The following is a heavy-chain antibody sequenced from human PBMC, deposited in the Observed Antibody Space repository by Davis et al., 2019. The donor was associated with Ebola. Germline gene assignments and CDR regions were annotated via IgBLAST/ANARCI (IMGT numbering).Heavy chain of an antibody. CDR2: IYSGGIT. J-gene: IGHJ6*02. D-gene: IGHD2-15*01. CDR3: ARDWGRYCSGGSCYSGYYGMDV. CDR1: GFTVSTYY. V-gene: IGHV3-53*01. Sequence: GGSLRLSCAASGFTVSTYYMSWVRQAPGQGLEWVSIIYSGGITFYTDSVMGRFTISRDKSKSTLYLKMNSLRAEDTAVYYCARDWGRYCSGGSCYSGYYGMDVWGQGTTVTVSS.